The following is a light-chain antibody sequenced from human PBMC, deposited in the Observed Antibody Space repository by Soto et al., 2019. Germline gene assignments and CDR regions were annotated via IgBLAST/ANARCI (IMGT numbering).Light chain of an antibody. Sequence: EVVLTQSPATLSLAPGERATLSCRASQFLSSYLAWSQQKPGQPPRLLIYDTSNRATGIPARFSGSRSGTDFTLTISSLEPEDFGVYFCHQRNKFGQGTRLEIK. CDR2: DTS. J-gene: IGKJ5*01. V-gene: IGKV3-11*01. CDR3: HQRNK. CDR1: QFLSSY.